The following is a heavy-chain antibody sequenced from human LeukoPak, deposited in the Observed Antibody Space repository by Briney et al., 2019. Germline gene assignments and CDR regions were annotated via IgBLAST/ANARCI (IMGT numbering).Heavy chain of an antibody. CDR1: GFTFSSYE. V-gene: IGHV3-48*03. CDR2: ISSSGSTI. Sequence: GGSQRLSCAASGFTFSSYEMNWVRQAPGKGLEWVSYISSSGSTIYYADSVKGRFTISRDNAKNSLYLQMNSLRAEDTAVYYCARGSMGIAAAGTDYWGQGTLVTVSS. D-gene: IGHD6-13*01. CDR3: ARGSMGIAAAGTDY. J-gene: IGHJ4*02.